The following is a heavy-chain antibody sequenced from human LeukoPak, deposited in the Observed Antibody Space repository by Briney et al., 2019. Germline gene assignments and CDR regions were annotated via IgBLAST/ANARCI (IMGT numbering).Heavy chain of an antibody. CDR1: GFTVSSNC. Sequence: PGGSLRLSCAASGFTVSSNCMSWVRQAPGKGLEWVANIKLDGSEKNYVDSVKGRFTISRDNTKNSLYLQMNSLRAEDTAVFYCARDQYDTWSRRGNFDSWGQGTLVIVSS. CDR2: IKLDGSEK. V-gene: IGHV3-7*03. D-gene: IGHD3-3*01. J-gene: IGHJ4*02. CDR3: ARDQYDTWSRRGNFDS.